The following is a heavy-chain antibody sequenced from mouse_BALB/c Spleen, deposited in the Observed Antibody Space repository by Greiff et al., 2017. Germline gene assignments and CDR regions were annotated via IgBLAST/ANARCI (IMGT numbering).Heavy chain of an antibody. D-gene: IGHD2-2*01. CDR1: GYTFTSYY. Sequence: QVQLKQSGAELVKPGASVKLSCKASGYTFTSYYMYWVKQRPGQGLEWIGEINPSNGGTNFNEKFKSKATLTVDKSSSTAYMQLSSLTSEDSAVYYCTRGGNDGAWFAYWGQGTLVTVSA. CDR3: TRGGNDGAWFAY. J-gene: IGHJ3*01. CDR2: INPSNGGT. V-gene: IGHV1S81*02.